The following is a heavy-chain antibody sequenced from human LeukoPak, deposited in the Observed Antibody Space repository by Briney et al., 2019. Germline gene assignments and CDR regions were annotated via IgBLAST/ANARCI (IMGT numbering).Heavy chain of an antibody. V-gene: IGHV5-51*01. CDR1: GYSFTSYW. CDR3: ARPVAAAVADAFDI. D-gene: IGHD6-13*01. J-gene: IGHJ3*02. CDR2: IYPGDSDT. Sequence: GESLKISCKGSGYSFTSYWIGWVRQMPGKGLGWMGIIYPGDSDTRYSPSFQGQVTISADKYISTAYLQWSSLKASDTAMYYCARPVAAAVADAFDIWGQGTMVTVSS.